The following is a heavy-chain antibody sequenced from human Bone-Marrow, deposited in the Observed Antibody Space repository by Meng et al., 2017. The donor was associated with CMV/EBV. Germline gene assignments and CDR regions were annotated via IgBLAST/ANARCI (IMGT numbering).Heavy chain of an antibody. Sequence: GSLRLSCTVSGGSISSSSYYWGWIRQPPGKGLEWIGSIYYSGSTYYNPSLKSRVTISVDTSKNQFSLKLSSVTAADTAVYYCARDPHPFYYDFWSKGGMDVWGQGTTVTVSS. CDR1: GGSISSSSYY. CDR3: ARDPHPFYYDFWSKGGMDV. D-gene: IGHD3-3*01. J-gene: IGHJ6*02. V-gene: IGHV4-39*07. CDR2: IYYSGST.